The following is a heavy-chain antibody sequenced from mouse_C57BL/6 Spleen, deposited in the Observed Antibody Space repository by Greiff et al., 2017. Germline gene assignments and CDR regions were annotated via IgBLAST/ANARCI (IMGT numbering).Heavy chain of an antibody. D-gene: IGHD1-1*01. V-gene: IGHV5-4*03. CDR3: ARGDYYGSSYEFAY. Sequence: EVKLVESGGGLVKPGGSLKLSCAASGFTFSSYAMSWVRQTPEKRLEWVATISDGGGYTYYPDNVKGRFTISRDNAKNNLYLQMSHLKSEDTAMYYCARGDYYGSSYEFAYWGQGTLVTVSA. CDR2: ISDGGGYT. J-gene: IGHJ3*01. CDR1: GFTFSSYA.